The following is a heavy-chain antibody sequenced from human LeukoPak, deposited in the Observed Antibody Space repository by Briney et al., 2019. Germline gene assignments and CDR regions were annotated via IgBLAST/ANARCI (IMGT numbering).Heavy chain of an antibody. CDR3: ASQLVFRSPFDY. Sequence: GGSLRLSCAASGFTFTSYTMNWVRQAPGKGLEWVSSSTSRTTDKYYADSVKGRFTISRDNAKRSLYLQMNSLRAEDTAVYYCASQLVFRSPFDYWGQGTLVTVSS. V-gene: IGHV3-21*01. CDR1: GFTFTSYT. J-gene: IGHJ4*02. CDR2: STSRTTDK.